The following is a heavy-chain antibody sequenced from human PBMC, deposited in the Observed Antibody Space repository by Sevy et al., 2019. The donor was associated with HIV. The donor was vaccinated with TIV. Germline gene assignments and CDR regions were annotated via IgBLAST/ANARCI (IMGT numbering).Heavy chain of an antibody. CDR3: AKEVNPTTGFSPRAGYFDY. V-gene: IGHV3-23*01. Sequence: GGSLRLSCAASGFTFSSYAMSWVRQAPGKGLEWVSAISGSGGSTYYAESVKGRFTISRDNSKNTLYLQMNSLRAEDTAVYYCAKEVNPTTGFSPRAGYFDYWGQGTLVTVSS. J-gene: IGHJ4*02. CDR2: ISGSGGST. CDR1: GFTFSSYA. D-gene: IGHD1-1*01.